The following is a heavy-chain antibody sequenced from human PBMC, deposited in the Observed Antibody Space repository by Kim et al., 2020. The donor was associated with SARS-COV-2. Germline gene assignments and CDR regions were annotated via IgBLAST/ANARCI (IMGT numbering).Heavy chain of an antibody. CDR3: ATRAYQFDN. V-gene: IGHV3-23*01. CDR1: GFTFSRFG. Sequence: GGSLRLSCAASGFTFSRFGMSWVRQGPGKGLEWVSDILDSGAYYADSVKGRFTISRDNSKNILHLQMNSLRAEDTAVYYCATRAYQFDNWGQGTLVTVSS. J-gene: IGHJ4*02. CDR2: ILDSGA.